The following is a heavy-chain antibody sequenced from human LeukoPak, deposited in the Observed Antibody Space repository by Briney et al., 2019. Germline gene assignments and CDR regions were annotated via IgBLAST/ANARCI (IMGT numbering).Heavy chain of an antibody. Sequence: PGGSLRLSCAASGFTFSSYEMNWVRQAPGKGLEWVSYISSSGSTIYYADSVKGRFTISRDNAKNSLYLQMNSLRAEDTAVYYCHGSGSYYVMYYFDYWGQGTLVTVSS. V-gene: IGHV3-48*03. J-gene: IGHJ4*02. CDR2: ISSSGSTI. CDR3: HGSGSYYVMYYFDY. CDR1: GFTFSSYE. D-gene: IGHD3-10*01.